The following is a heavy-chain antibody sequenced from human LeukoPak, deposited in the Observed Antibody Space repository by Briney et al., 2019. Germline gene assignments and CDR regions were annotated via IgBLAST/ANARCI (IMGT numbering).Heavy chain of an antibody. CDR1: GYTFTSYY. D-gene: IGHD3-16*01. CDR3: ARGRLGATHDAFDV. CDR2: INPGGDST. Sequence: ASVKVSCKASGYTFTSYYMHWVRQAPGQGLEWMGIINPGGDSTSYAQRFQGRVRMTTDTSTSTVYMDLRSLKFDDTAVYYCARGRLGATHDAFDVWGQGTLVTVSS. J-gene: IGHJ3*01. V-gene: IGHV1-46*01.